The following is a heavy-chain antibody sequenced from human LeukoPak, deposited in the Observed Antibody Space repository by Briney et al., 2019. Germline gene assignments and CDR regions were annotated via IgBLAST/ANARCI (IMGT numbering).Heavy chain of an antibody. D-gene: IGHD5-18*01. Sequence: GASVKVSCKASGYTFTSYGISWVRQAPGQGLEWMGWISAYNGNTNYARKLQGRVTMTTDTSTSTAYMELRSLRSDDTAVYYCARDSVQLWLRGRYNFDYWGQGTLVTVSS. J-gene: IGHJ4*02. CDR2: ISAYNGNT. CDR3: ARDSVQLWLRGRYNFDY. V-gene: IGHV1-18*01. CDR1: GYTFTSYG.